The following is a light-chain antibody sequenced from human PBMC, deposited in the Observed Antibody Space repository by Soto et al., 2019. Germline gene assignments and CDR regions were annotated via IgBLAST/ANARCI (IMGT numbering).Light chain of an antibody. CDR2: GAS. Sequence: EIVLTQSPGTLSLSTGERATLSCRASQSVNSNYLAWYQQKPGQAPRLLIYGASSRATGFPDRFSGSGSGTDFTLTISSLEPEDFAVYYCQQYGSSWTFGQGTKVDIK. J-gene: IGKJ1*01. CDR3: QQYGSSWT. CDR1: QSVNSNY. V-gene: IGKV3-20*01.